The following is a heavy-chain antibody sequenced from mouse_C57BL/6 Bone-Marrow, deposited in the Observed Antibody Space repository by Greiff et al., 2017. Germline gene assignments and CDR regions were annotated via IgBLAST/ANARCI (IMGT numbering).Heavy chain of an antibody. J-gene: IGHJ1*03. CDR1: GYTFTSYW. D-gene: IGHD2-5*01. CDR2: IYPGSGST. CDR3: ARPYYSNDWYFDV. V-gene: IGHV1-55*01. Sequence: VQLQQPGAELVKPGASVKMSCKASGYTFTSYWITWVKQRPGQGLEWIGDIYPGSGSTNYNEKFKSKATLTVDTSSSTASMQLSSLTSEDSAVYYCARPYYSNDWYFDVWGTGTTVTVSA.